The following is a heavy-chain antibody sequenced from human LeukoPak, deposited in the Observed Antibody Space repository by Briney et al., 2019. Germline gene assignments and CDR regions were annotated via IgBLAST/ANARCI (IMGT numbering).Heavy chain of an antibody. J-gene: IGHJ6*02. CDR3: ARERLQVRPLYYYGMDV. V-gene: IGHV4-31*03. Sequence: SETLSLTCTVSGGSISSGGYYWSWIRQHPGKGLEWIGYIYYSGSTYYNPSLKSRVTISVDTSKNQFSLKLSSVTAADTAVYYCARERLQVRPLYYYGMDVWGQGTTVTVSS. CDR1: GGSISSGGYY. CDR2: IYYSGST. D-gene: IGHD1-1*01.